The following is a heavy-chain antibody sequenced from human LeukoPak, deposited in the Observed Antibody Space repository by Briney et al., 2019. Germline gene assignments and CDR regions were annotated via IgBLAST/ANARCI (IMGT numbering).Heavy chain of an antibody. D-gene: IGHD2-2*01. Sequence: VASVKVSCKASGYTFTGYYMHWVPQAPGQGLGWMGWINPNSGGTNYAQKFQGRVTMTRDTSISTAYMELSRLRSDDTAVYYCAREREGCSSTSCFNWFDPWGQGTLVTVSS. CDR2: INPNSGGT. J-gene: IGHJ5*02. CDR3: AREREGCSSTSCFNWFDP. CDR1: GYTFTGYY. V-gene: IGHV1-2*03.